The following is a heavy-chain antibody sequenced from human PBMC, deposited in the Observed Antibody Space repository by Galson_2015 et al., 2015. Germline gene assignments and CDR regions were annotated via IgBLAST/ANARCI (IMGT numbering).Heavy chain of an antibody. V-gene: IGHV3-30-3*02. CDR1: GFTFSSYA. J-gene: IGHJ4*02. CDR2: ISYDGSNK. CDR3: AKLRYAASFYGLDY. D-gene: IGHD2-2*01. Sequence: SLRLSCAASGFTFSSYAMHWVRQAPGKGLEWVAVISYDGSNKYYADSVKGRFTISRDNSKNTLYLQMNSLRAEDTAVYYCAKLRYAASFYGLDYWGQGTLVTVSS.